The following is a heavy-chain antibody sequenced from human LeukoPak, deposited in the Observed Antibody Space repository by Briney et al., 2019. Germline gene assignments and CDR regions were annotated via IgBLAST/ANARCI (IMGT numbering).Heavy chain of an antibody. D-gene: IGHD5-18*01. CDR2: ISSSSSYI. V-gene: IGHV3-21*01. CDR1: GFTFSSYS. Sequence: GGSLSLSCAASGFTFSSYSMNWVRHAPGKGLEWVSSISSSSSYIYYADSVKGRFTISRHNAKNSLYLQMNSLRAEDTAVYYCARDETFRGYSYYYYMDVWGKGTTVTVSS. J-gene: IGHJ6*03. CDR3: ARDETFRGYSYYYYMDV.